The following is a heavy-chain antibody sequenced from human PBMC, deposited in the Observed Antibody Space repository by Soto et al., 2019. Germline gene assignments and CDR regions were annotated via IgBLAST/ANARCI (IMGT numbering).Heavy chain of an antibody. V-gene: IGHV1-69*06. Sequence: QVQLVQSGAEVKKPGSSVKVSCKASGGTFSSCAISWVRQAPGQGLEWMGGIIPIFGTANYAQKFQGRVTITADKSTSTAYMELSSLRSEDTAVYYCARELTGTLTNSVFDYWGQGTLVTVSS. J-gene: IGHJ4*02. CDR2: IIPIFGTA. CDR1: GGTFSSCA. CDR3: ARELTGTLTNSVFDY. D-gene: IGHD7-27*01.